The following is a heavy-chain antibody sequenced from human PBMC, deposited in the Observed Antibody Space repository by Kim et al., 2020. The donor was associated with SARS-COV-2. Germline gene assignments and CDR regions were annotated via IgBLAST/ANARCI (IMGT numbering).Heavy chain of an antibody. CDR1: GYSFTSYW. D-gene: IGHD6-19*01. CDR2: IYPGDSDT. V-gene: IGHV5-51*01. Sequence: GESLKISCKGSGYSFTSYWIGWVRQMPGKGLEWMGIIYPGDSDTRYSPSSQGQVTISADKSISTAYLQWSSLKASDTAMYYCARCDSSGWDHYYYGMDVWGQGTTVTVSS. J-gene: IGHJ6*02. CDR3: ARCDSSGWDHYYYGMDV.